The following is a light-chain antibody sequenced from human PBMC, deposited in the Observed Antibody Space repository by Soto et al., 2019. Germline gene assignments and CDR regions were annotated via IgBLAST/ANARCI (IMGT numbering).Light chain of an antibody. V-gene: IGLV2-14*01. CDR1: TSDVGDYNY. CDR3: SSYTSRSSVI. J-gene: IGLJ2*01. CDR2: NVS. Sequence: QSALTQPASVSGSPGQSITISCTATTSDVGDYNYVSWYQQYPGKAPKPIIYNVSNRPSGVSNRFSGSKSGDTASLTISGLQAEDEADYYCSSYTSRSSVIFCGGTKVTVL.